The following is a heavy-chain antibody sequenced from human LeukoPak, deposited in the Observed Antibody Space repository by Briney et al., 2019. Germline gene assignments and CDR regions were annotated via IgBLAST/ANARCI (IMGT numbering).Heavy chain of an antibody. Sequence: PSETLSLTCAVSGYSISSGYYWGWIRQPPGKGLEWIGSIYHSGSTYYNPSLKSRVTISVDTSKNQFSLKLSSVTAADTAVYYCARFKHGSGLYRSGMHAFDIWGQGTMVTVSS. CDR1: GYSISSGYY. CDR3: ARFKHGSGLYRSGMHAFDI. CDR2: IYHSGST. J-gene: IGHJ3*02. V-gene: IGHV4-38-2*01. D-gene: IGHD3-10*01.